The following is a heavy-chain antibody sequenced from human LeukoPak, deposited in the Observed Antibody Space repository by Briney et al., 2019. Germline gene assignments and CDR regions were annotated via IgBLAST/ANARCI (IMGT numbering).Heavy chain of an antibody. CDR1: GGSISSGSYY. J-gene: IGHJ5*02. Sequence: PSQTLSLTCTVSGGSISSGSYYWSWIRQPAGKGLEWIGRIYTSGSTNYNPSLKSRVTISVDTSKNQFSLKLSSVTAADTAVYYCAREPQYCTNGVCYSVGPWGQGTLVTVSS. V-gene: IGHV4-61*02. D-gene: IGHD2-8*01. CDR3: AREPQYCTNGVCYSVGP. CDR2: IYTSGST.